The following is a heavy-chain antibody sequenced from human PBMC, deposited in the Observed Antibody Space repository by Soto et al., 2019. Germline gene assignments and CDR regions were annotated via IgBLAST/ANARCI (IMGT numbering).Heavy chain of an antibody. D-gene: IGHD3-22*01. CDR1: GYNFANYW. V-gene: IGHV5-51*01. CDR3: ARGDSSDYSTATPADY. J-gene: IGHJ4*02. Sequence: GESLKISCSGSGYNFANYWIGWVRQMPGKGLEWMGIIYPSDSDTRYSPSFEGQVTISADRSISTAYLQWNSLKASDTAMYFCARGDSSDYSTATPADYWGQGTLVTVSS. CDR2: IYPSDSDT.